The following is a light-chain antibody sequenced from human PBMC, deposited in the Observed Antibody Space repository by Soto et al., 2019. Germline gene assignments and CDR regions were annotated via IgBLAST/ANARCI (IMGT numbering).Light chain of an antibody. Sequence: EIVLTQSPGTLSLSPGERATLSCRASQSVSSRSLAWYQQKPGQAPRLLMYGASSRATGIPDRFSGSGSGTDFTLTIIRLEPEDFAVSYCQQYSNAHSTFGQGTKVEIQ. CDR1: QSVSSRS. CDR2: GAS. CDR3: QQYSNAHST. V-gene: IGKV3-20*01. J-gene: IGKJ1*01.